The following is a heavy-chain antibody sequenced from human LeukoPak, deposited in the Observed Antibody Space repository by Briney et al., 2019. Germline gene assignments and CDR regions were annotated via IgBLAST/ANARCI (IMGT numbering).Heavy chain of an antibody. J-gene: IGHJ2*01. D-gene: IGHD2-21*01. CDR2: IYYSGST. Sequence: HPSETLSLTCTVSGGSISSSSYYWGWIRQPPGKGLEWIGSIYYSGSTYYNPSLKSRVTISVDTSKNQFSLKLSSVTAADTAVYYCARGYCGGDCYSGWYFDLWGRGTLVTVSS. CDR3: ARGYCGGDCYSGWYFDL. CDR1: GGSISSSSYY. V-gene: IGHV4-39*01.